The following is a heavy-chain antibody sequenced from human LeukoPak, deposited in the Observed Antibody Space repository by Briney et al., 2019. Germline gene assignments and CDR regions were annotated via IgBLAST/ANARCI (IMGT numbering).Heavy chain of an antibody. D-gene: IGHD2-2*01. CDR2: MNPDSGAT. J-gene: IGHJ4*02. CDR1: GGTFSSYA. Sequence: VASVKVSCKASGGTFSSYAISWVRQAPGHGLEWMGWMNPDSGATNYAQKFQGRVTLTRDTSINTGYMELTGLTSDDTAVYYCARRDFADQLDSWGQGSLVIVSS. CDR3: ARRDFADQLDS. V-gene: IGHV1-2*02.